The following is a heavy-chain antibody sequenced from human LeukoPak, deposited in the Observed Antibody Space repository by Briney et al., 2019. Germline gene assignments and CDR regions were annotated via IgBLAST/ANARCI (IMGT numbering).Heavy chain of an antibody. J-gene: IGHJ5*02. D-gene: IGHD2-2*01. Sequence: VASVKVSCKASGYTFTSYYMHWVRQAPGQGLEWMGIINPSGGSTSYAQKFQGRVTMTRDTSTSTVYMELSSLRSEDTAVYYCARKYLSIVVVPAATQNWFDPWGQGTLVTVSS. CDR2: INPSGGST. V-gene: IGHV1-46*01. CDR1: GYTFTSYY. CDR3: ARKYLSIVVVPAATQNWFDP.